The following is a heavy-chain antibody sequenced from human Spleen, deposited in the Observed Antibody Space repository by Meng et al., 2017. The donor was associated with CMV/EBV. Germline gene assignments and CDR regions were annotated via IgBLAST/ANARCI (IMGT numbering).Heavy chain of an antibody. CDR2: ISGSGYAST. V-gene: IGHV3-23*01. J-gene: IGHJ4*02. D-gene: IGHD3-3*01. Sequence: GESLKISCAASGFTFSSYAMSWVRQAPEKGLEWVSTISGSGYASTYYADSVKGRFTISRANSNNTLYLQMNSLRADDTAVYYCAKGLSMDFWNAYYPMNYWGQGTLVTVSS. CDR3: AKGLSMDFWNAYYPMNY. CDR1: GFTFSSYA.